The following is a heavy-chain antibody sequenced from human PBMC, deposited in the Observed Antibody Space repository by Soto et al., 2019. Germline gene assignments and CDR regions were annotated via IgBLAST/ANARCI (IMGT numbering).Heavy chain of an antibody. Sequence: GGSLRLSCAASGFTFSSYGMHWVRQAPGKGLEWVAVIWYDGSNKYYADSVKGRFTISRDNSKNTLYLQMSSLRVEDTAVYYCARDFWSGYKGYFDYWGQGILVTVS. CDR1: GFTFSSYG. D-gene: IGHD3-3*01. CDR2: IWYDGSNK. J-gene: IGHJ4*02. CDR3: ARDFWSGYKGYFDY. V-gene: IGHV3-33*08.